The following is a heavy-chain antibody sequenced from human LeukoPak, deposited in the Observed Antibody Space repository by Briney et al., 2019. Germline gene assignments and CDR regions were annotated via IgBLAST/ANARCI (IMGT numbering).Heavy chain of an antibody. D-gene: IGHD3-16*01. CDR3: ARVFMPGEFDP. Sequence: TGGSLRLSCAASGFTFTTFAMHWVRQAPGKGLDWVALISYDGNSICYADSVKGRFTISRDNSKNTLYLQLNSLRAEDTAVYYCARVFMPGEFDPWGQGTLVTVSS. CDR2: ISYDGNSI. CDR1: GFTFTTFA. J-gene: IGHJ5*02. V-gene: IGHV3-30*14.